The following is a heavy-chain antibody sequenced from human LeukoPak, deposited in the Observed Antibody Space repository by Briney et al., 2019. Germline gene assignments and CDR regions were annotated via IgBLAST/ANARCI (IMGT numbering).Heavy chain of an antibody. D-gene: IGHD2/OR15-2a*01. CDR3: AKDGTSYYYIYY. J-gene: IGHJ4*02. Sequence: GGTLRLSCAASGFTFSNYGMHWVRQAPGKGLEWLAFIRYDGSNTYYADSVKGRFTVSRDDSKNTLYLQMNSLRGDDTAVYYCAKDGTSYYYIYYWGQGTLVTVSS. CDR2: IRYDGSNT. V-gene: IGHV3-30*02. CDR1: GFTFSNYG.